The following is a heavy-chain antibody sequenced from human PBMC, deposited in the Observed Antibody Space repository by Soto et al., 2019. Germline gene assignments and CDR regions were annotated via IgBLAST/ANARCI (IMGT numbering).Heavy chain of an antibody. CDR1: GYTFTSYG. J-gene: IGHJ4*02. CDR2: ISAYNGNT. Sequence: QVQLVQSGAEVKKPGASVKVSCKASGYTFTSYGISWVRQAPGQGLEWMGWISAYNGNTNYAQKLQGRVTMTTDTATSTAYMELRSLRSDDTAVYYCALGYCSGGSCSSLDYWGQGTLVTVSS. D-gene: IGHD2-15*01. CDR3: ALGYCSGGSCSSLDY. V-gene: IGHV1-18*01.